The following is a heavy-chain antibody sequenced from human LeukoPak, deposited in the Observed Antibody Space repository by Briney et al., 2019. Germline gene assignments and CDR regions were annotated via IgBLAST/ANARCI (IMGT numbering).Heavy chain of an antibody. CDR2: IYTSGGT. CDR1: GGSISSYY. V-gene: IGHV4-4*07. Sequence: PSETLSLTCTVSGGSISSYYWSWIRQPAGKGLEWIGRIYTSGGTNYNPSLKSRVTMSVDTSKNQFSLKLSSVTAADTAVYYCAGYDFWSGYYTNYYYYYMDVWGKGTTVTVSS. J-gene: IGHJ6*03. D-gene: IGHD3-3*01. CDR3: AGYDFWSGYYTNYYYYYMDV.